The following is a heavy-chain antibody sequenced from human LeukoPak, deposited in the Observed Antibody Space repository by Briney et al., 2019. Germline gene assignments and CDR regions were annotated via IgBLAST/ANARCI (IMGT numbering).Heavy chain of an antibody. V-gene: IGHV3-53*01. Sequence: GGSLRLSCAASEFSVGSNYMTWVRQAPGKGLEWVSLIYSGGSTYYADSVKGRLTISRDNSKNTLYLQMNSLRAEDTAVYYCARRYCSGGSCYSRFDYWGQGTLVTVSS. CDR3: ARRYCSGGSCYSRFDY. CDR1: EFSVGSNY. D-gene: IGHD2-15*01. J-gene: IGHJ4*02. CDR2: IYSGGST.